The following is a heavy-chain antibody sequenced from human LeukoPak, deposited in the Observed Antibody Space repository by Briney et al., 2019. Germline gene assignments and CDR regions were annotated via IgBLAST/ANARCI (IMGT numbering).Heavy chain of an antibody. J-gene: IGHJ4*02. CDR1: GGSISSYY. V-gene: IGHV4-59*12. CDR3: ARDSGTTGTFDY. Sequence: SETLSLTCTVSGGSISSYYWSWIRQPPGKGLEWIGYIYYSGSTNYNPSLKSRVTISVDTSKNQFSLKLSSVTAADTAVYYCARDSGTTGTFDYWGQGNLVTVSS. CDR2: IYYSGST. D-gene: IGHD1-1*01.